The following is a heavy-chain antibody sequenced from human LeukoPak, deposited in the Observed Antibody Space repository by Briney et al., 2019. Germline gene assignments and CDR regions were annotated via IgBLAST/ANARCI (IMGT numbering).Heavy chain of an antibody. CDR1: GYTFTDYY. D-gene: IGHD6-19*01. CDR3: ARDKDAPGYSSGWRYYYYGMDV. Sequence: VASVTVSCKASGYTFTDYYMHWVQQAPGQGLEWMGIINPSGGITIYAQSFQGRVTMTRDTSTNTVYMELSSLKSEDTAVYYCARDKDAPGYSSGWRYYYYGMDVWGQGTTVTVSS. J-gene: IGHJ6*02. V-gene: IGHV1-46*01. CDR2: INPSGGIT.